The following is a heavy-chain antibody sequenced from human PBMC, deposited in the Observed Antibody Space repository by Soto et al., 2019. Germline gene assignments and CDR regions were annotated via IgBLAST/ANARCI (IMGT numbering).Heavy chain of an antibody. CDR2: INPDNGNT. Sequence: GASVKVSCKASGYTFTRYTMNWVRQAPGQRLEWMGWINPDNGNTKSSQKFQDRVIIIRDTSASTAYMDLSSLRSEDTAVYYCARGIATGPLDPWGQGTLVTVSS. CDR3: ARGIATGPLDP. V-gene: IGHV1-3*01. CDR1: GYTFTRYT. D-gene: IGHD2-15*01. J-gene: IGHJ5*02.